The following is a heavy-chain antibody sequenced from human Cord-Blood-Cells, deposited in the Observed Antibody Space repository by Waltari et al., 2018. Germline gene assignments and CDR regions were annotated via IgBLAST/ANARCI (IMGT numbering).Heavy chain of an antibody. J-gene: IGHJ4*02. Sequence: QVQLVESGGGVVQPGRSLRLSCAAPGFTFSSYGMHWVRPAPGKGLEWVAVIWYDGSNKYYADSVKGRFTISRDNSKNTLYLQMNSLRAEDTAVYYCARGPLTTVTTIDYWGQGTLVTVSS. D-gene: IGHD4-17*01. V-gene: IGHV3-33*01. CDR1: GFTFSSYG. CDR3: ARGPLTTVTTIDY. CDR2: IWYDGSNK.